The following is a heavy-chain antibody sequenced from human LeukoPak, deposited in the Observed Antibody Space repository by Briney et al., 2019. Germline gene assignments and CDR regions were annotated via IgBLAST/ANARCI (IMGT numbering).Heavy chain of an antibody. Sequence: PGGSLRLSCAASGFTFSSYSMNWVRQAPGKGLEWVSYISSSSTIYYADSVKGRFTISRDNAKNSLYLQMNSLRAEDTAVYYCARDAITMVRGVSDYWGQGTLVTVSS. CDR3: ARDAITMVRGVSDY. CDR1: GFTFSSYS. D-gene: IGHD3-10*01. J-gene: IGHJ4*02. CDR2: ISSSSTI. V-gene: IGHV3-48*04.